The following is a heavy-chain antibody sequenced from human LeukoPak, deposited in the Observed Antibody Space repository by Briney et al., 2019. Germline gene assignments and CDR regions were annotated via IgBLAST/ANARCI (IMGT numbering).Heavy chain of an antibody. V-gene: IGHV3-23*01. CDR1: GFPFSRYS. J-gene: IGHJ1*01. CDR2: ISGGGDNP. CDR3: AKPVDGASVQRYFQH. D-gene: IGHD1-1*01. Sequence: AGSLRPSFASPGFPFSRYSISWVRPAPPKGLAWVSAISGGGDNPYYADSVRGLFTISRDNYKNTLFLQMNSLRAEDTAIYYCAKPVDGASVQRYFQHWGQGILVTVSS.